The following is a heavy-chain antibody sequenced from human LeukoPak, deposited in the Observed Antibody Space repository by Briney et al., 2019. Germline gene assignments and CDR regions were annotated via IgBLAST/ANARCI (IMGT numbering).Heavy chain of an antibody. J-gene: IGHJ3*02. Sequence: GESLKISCKGSGYSFTSYWIGWVRQMPGKGLEWMGIIYPGDSDTRYSPSFQGQVTISADKSISTAYLQWSSLKASDTAMYYCARPAKYYYGSGTPGAFDIWGQGTMVTVSS. V-gene: IGHV5-51*01. CDR3: ARPAKYYYGSGTPGAFDI. D-gene: IGHD3-10*01. CDR1: GYSFTSYW. CDR2: IYPGDSDT.